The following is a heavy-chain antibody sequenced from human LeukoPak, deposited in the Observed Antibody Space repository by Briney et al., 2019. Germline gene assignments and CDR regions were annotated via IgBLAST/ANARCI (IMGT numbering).Heavy chain of an antibody. J-gene: IGHJ5*02. D-gene: IGHD2-2*02. CDR3: AKSVVPAAILSWFDP. Sequence: GGSLRLSCAASGCTFDDYAMHWVRQAPGKGLEWVSGISWNSCSIGYADSVKGRFTISRDNAKNSLYLQMNSLRAEDTALYYCAKSVVPAAILSWFDPWGQGTLVTVSS. V-gene: IGHV3-9*01. CDR1: GCTFDDYA. CDR2: ISWNSCSI.